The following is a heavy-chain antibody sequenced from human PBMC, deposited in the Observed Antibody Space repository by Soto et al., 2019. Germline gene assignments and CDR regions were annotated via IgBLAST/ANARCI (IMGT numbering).Heavy chain of an antibody. CDR3: ARMGDVPYYYYGMDV. J-gene: IGHJ6*02. CDR1: GYTFSRSG. V-gene: IGHV1-18*01. D-gene: IGHD3-16*01. Sequence: QVQLVQSGAEVKKPGASVKVSCKASGYTFSRSGISWVRQAPGQGLEWMGWINGYNGNTNYTQKMQGRITMTTDTPPSTAYMELRGLRSDDTAVYYCARMGDVPYYYYGMDVWGQGTTVIVSS. CDR2: INGYNGNT.